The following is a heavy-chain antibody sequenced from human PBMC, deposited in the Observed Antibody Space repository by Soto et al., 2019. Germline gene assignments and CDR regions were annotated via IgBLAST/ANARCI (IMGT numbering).Heavy chain of an antibody. D-gene: IGHD6-6*01. CDR1: GGSISWAVYY. CDR2: IYYNGSS. J-gene: IGHJ5*02. V-gene: IGHV4-31*03. Sequence: PSETLSLTCSVSGGSISWAVYYWNWVRHYPGKGLEWIGYIYYNGSSDYNPSLKSRITMSVDMSKNQFSLKLSSVTAADTAFYYCAREIVARRGSNWFDPWGQGTLVTVSS. CDR3: AREIVARRGSNWFDP.